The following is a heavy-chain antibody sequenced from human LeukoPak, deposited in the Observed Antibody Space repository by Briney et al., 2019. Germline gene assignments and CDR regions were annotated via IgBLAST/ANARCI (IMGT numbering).Heavy chain of an antibody. D-gene: IGHD2-2*01. J-gene: IGHJ4*02. CDR2: INWNGGST. V-gene: IGHV3-20*04. CDR3: ARAWDCSSTSCSFDY. Sequence: PGGSLRLSCAVSGFTFDDYGMSWVRQAPGKGLEWVSGINWNGGSTGYADSVKGRFTISRDNAKNSLYLQMNSLRAEDTALYYCARAWDCSSTSCSFDYWGQGTLVTVSS. CDR1: GFTFDDYG.